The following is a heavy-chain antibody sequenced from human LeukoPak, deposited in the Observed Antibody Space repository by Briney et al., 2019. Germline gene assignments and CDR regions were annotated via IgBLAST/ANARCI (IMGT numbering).Heavy chain of an antibody. CDR1: GGSISSSSYS. J-gene: IGHJ4*02. Sequence: SETLSLTCTVSGGSISSSSYSWGWIRQPPGKGLECIGSIYYNGNTYYNASLKSRVTISVDTSKNQSSLKLSSVTAADTAVYYCARQPELSVRRFDYWGQGTLVTVSS. CDR3: ARQPELSVRRFDY. CDR2: IYYNGNT. V-gene: IGHV4-39*01. D-gene: IGHD3-10*01.